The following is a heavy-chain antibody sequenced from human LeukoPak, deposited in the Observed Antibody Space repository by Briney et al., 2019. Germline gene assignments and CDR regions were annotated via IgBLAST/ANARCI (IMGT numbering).Heavy chain of an antibody. D-gene: IGHD2-2*02. V-gene: IGHV4-61*02. CDR1: GGSISSGSYY. CDR2: IYTSGST. J-gene: IGHJ5*02. Sequence: PSQTLSLTCTVSGGSISSGSYYWSWIRQPAGKGLEWIGRIYTSGSTNYNPSLKSRVIISVDTSKNQFSLKLSSVTAADTAVYYCAREGIVVVPAAIDLMFDPWGQGTLVTVSS. CDR3: AREGIVVVPAAIDLMFDP.